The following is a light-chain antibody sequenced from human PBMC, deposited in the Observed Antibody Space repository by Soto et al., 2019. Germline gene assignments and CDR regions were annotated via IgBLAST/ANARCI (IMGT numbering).Light chain of an antibody. V-gene: IGKV1-9*01. CDR2: AAS. CDR3: QQLNTYPYT. Sequence: DIQLTQSPSFLSASVGDRVTITCRASQGISSYLAWYQQKPGKAPNLLIFAASILQSGVPSRFSGSGSGAEFTLTINSLQPEDFATYYCQQLNTYPYTFGQGTKLEIK. J-gene: IGKJ2*01. CDR1: QGISSY.